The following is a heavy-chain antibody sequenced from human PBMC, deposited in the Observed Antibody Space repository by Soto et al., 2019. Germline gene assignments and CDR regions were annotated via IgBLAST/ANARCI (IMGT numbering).Heavy chain of an antibody. CDR1: GGSFSSNP. Sequence: QVQLVQSGSEVKKPGSSVKVSCKASGGSFSSNPISWVRQAPGQGLEWMAGIIPIFATAHYAQKFQGRVTITADESTSTAYSELTSLRAEDTAVYFCARGGRGYSSAPRYYFDYWGQGTLVTVSS. CDR3: ARGGRGYSSAPRYYFDY. CDR2: IIPIFATA. D-gene: IGHD5-18*01. J-gene: IGHJ4*02. V-gene: IGHV1-69*01.